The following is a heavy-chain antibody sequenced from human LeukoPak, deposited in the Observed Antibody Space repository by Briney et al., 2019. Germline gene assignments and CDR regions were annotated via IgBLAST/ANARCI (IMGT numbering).Heavy chain of an antibody. J-gene: IGHJ4*02. D-gene: IGHD3-10*01. CDR3: ARAVYGSGSYYIDY. CDR1: GYTFTDYY. V-gene: IGHV1-2*02. CDR2: TNPNSGGT. Sequence: ASVKVSCKTSGYTFTDYYMHWVRQAPGQGLEWMGWTNPNSGGTNYAQKFQGRVTMTRDTSISAAYMELSRLRSDDTAVYYCARAVYGSGSYYIDYWRQGALVTVSS.